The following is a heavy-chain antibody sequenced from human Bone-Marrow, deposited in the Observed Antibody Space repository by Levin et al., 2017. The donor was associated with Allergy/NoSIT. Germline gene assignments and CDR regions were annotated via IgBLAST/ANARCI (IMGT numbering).Heavy chain of an antibody. Sequence: SVKVSCKASGGTFSGYAFSWVRQAPGQGLEWMGGSVPILGTADYALRYQGRVTITADDSTSTAYMEMRSLKFDDTAVYYCATKGAYGYTSGWYRTLSYYPMDVWGQGTTVTVSS. D-gene: IGHD6-19*01. CDR2: SVPILGTA. V-gene: IGHV1-69*13. J-gene: IGHJ6*02. CDR1: GGTFSGYA. CDR3: ATKGAYGYTSGWYRTLSYYPMDV.